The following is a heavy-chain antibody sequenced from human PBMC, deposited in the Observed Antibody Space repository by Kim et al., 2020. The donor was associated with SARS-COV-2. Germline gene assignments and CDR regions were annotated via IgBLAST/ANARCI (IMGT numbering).Heavy chain of an antibody. J-gene: IGHJ4*02. D-gene: IGHD3-22*01. CDR3: ARIPHDSSGYYFDY. Sequence: ITSMKTRLTISKDTSNNQVVLTMTNMDPVDTATYYCARIPHDSSGYYFDYWGQGTLVTVSS. V-gene: IGHV2-70*01.